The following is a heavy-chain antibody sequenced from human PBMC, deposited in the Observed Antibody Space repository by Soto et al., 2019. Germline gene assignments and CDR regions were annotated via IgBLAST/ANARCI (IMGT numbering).Heavy chain of an antibody. Sequence: GGSLRLSCAASGFTFTSYNMNWVRQTPGKGLEWVSSISSSSSYIYYADSVKGRFTISRDNAKNSLFLQMNSLRAEDTALYYCAREASHGSSASCHSDYWGQGTLVTVSS. V-gene: IGHV3-21*01. CDR1: GFTFTSYN. J-gene: IGHJ4*02. CDR2: ISSSSSYI. CDR3: AREASHGSSASCHSDY. D-gene: IGHD2-2*01.